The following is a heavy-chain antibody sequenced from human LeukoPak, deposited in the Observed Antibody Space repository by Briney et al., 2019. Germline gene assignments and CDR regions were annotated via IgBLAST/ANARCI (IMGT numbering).Heavy chain of an antibody. D-gene: IGHD3-10*01. CDR2: IYHSGST. Sequence: SETLSLTCTVSGHSISCGNYWGWLRQPPGKGLEWIGSIYHSGSTHYNPSLKSRVTISVDTSKNQFSLNLTSVTAADTAVYYCARGEIGSIGRLGYWGQGALVTVSS. CDR3: ARGEIGSIGRLGY. V-gene: IGHV4-38-2*02. J-gene: IGHJ4*02. CDR1: GHSISCGNY.